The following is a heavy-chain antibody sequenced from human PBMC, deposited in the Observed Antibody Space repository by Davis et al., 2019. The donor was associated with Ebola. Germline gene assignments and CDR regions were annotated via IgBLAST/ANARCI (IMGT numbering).Heavy chain of an antibody. CDR2: IYYSGST. V-gene: IGHV4-31*03. Sequence: MPSETLSLTCTVSGGSISSGGYYWSWIRQHPGKGLEWIGYIYYSGSTYYNPSLKSRVTISVDTSKNQFSLKLRSVTAADTAVYYCAREGYDSSGYRSDWGQGTLVTVSS. CDR1: GGSISSGGYY. J-gene: IGHJ4*02. D-gene: IGHD3-22*01. CDR3: AREGYDSSGYRSD.